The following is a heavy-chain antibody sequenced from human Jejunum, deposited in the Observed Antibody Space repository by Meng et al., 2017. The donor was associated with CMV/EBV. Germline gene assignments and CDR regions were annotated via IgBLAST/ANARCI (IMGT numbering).Heavy chain of an antibody. CDR3: AKNYDFPD. Sequence: VQLLGSGGGLLQRGGSQRRSCAASGFTFRNYGMSWVRQAPGKVLEWVSSISGSGDSTNYADSVKGRFTISRDNSKNTLDLQMNSLRADDTAVYYCAKNYDFPDWGQGTLVTVSS. CDR2: ISGSGDST. CDR1: GFTFRNYG. J-gene: IGHJ4*02. D-gene: IGHD3/OR15-3a*01. V-gene: IGHV3-23*01.